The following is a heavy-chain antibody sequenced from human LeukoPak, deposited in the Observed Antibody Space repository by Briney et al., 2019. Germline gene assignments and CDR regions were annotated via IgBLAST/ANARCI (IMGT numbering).Heavy chain of an antibody. CDR1: GFTFSGYW. Sequence: GGSLRLSCAASGFTFSGYWMNWVGQAPGKGLEGVANIKQDGSEKYYVDPVKGGFTISRDNAENSLYLQMNSLRAEDTAVYYCARDLRSVGWDSFDYWGQGTRDPVS. CDR2: IKQDGSEK. D-gene: IGHD6-19*01. V-gene: IGHV3-7*01. CDR3: ARDLRSVGWDSFDY. J-gene: IGHJ4*02.